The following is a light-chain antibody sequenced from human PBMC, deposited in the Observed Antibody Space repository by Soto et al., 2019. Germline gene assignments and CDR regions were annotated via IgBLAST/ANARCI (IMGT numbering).Light chain of an antibody. J-gene: IGKJ3*01. CDR1: QTVSSSS. CDR2: GAS. V-gene: IGKV3-20*01. Sequence: DIVLTQSPDTLSLSPGERATLSCRASQTVSSSSLAWYQQKPGQAPRLLIYGASSRATGIPDRFSGSGSGTDFTLTISRLEPEDFAVYYCQQYGSSPFTFGPGTKVDIK. CDR3: QQYGSSPFT.